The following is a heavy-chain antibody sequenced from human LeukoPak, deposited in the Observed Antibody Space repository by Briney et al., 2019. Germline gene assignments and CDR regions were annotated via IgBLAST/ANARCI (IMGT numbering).Heavy chain of an antibody. D-gene: IGHD6-19*01. V-gene: IGHV5-51*01. CDR2: IYPGDSDT. J-gene: IGHJ6*02. CDR3: ARSEWLDDYYYYGMDV. Sequence: GESLKISCKGSGYSFTSYWIGWVRQMPGKGLEWMGIIYPGDSDTRYSPSFQGQVTISADKSISTAYLQWSSLKASDTAMYHCARSEWLDDYYYYGMDVWGQGTTVTVSS. CDR1: GYSFTSYW.